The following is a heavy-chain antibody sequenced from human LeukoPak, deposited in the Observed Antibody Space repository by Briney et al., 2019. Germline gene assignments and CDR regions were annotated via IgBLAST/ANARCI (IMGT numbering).Heavy chain of an antibody. CDR2: IKRDGSDN. Sequence: GGSLRLSCAASGFTFSNYWMSWVRQAPGKGLEWVANIKRDGSDNYYVGSVEGRFTISRDNAKNSLYLQMNSLRAEDTAVYYCARAYGDCYGSGSYYFDYWGQGTLVIVSS. J-gene: IGHJ4*02. CDR1: GFTFSNYW. CDR3: ARAYGDCYGSGSYYFDY. D-gene: IGHD3-10*01. V-gene: IGHV3-7*04.